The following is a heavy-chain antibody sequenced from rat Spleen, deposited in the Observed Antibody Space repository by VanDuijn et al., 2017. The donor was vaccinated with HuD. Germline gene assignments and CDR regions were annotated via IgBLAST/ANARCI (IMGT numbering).Heavy chain of an antibody. V-gene: IGHV2S12*01. Sequence: QVQLKESGPGLVQPSQTLSLTCTVSGFSLTSNGVSWVRQPPGKGLEWIAAISSGGSTYYNSALKSRLSISRDTSKSQVFLKMNSLQTEDTAIYFCTRPLLLDYWGQGVMVTVSS. J-gene: IGHJ2*01. CDR1: GFSLTSNG. CDR3: TRPLLLDY. CDR2: ISSGGST. D-gene: IGHD1-1*01.